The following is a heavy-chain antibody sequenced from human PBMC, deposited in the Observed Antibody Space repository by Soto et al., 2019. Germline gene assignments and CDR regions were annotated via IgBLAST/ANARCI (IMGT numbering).Heavy chain of an antibody. Sequence: PSETLSLTCTVSGGSISSSSYYWGWIRQPPGKGLEWIGSIYYSGSTYYNPSLKSRVTISVDTSKNQFSLKLSSVTAADTAVYYCARLPRVATMEVDYWGQGTLVTVSS. CDR1: GGSISSSSYY. D-gene: IGHD5-12*01. CDR2: IYYSGST. V-gene: IGHV4-39*01. J-gene: IGHJ4*02. CDR3: ARLPRVATMEVDY.